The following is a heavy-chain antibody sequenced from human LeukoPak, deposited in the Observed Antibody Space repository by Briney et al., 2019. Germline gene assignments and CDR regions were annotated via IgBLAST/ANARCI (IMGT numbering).Heavy chain of an antibody. V-gene: IGHV4-34*01. D-gene: IGHD2-15*01. Sequence: SETLSLTCAVYGGSFSGYYWSWIRQPPGKGLEWIGEINHSGSTNYNPSLKSRVTISVDTSKNQFSLKLSSVTAADTAVYYCTRLWSTDCNGGSCPHQPNYWGQGTLVTVSS. CDR2: INHSGST. CDR1: GGSFSGYY. J-gene: IGHJ4*02. CDR3: TRLWSTDCNGGSCPHQPNY.